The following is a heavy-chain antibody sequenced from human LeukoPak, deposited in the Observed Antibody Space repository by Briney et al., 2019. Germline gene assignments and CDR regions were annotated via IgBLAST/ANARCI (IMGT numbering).Heavy chain of an antibody. J-gene: IGHJ4*02. D-gene: IGHD6-6*01. CDR2: ISYDGSNK. CDR1: GFTFSSYA. Sequence: GGSLRLSCAASGFTFSSYAMHWVSQAPGKGLEWVAVISYDGSNKYYADSVKGRFTISRDNSKNTLYLQMNSLRAEDTAVYYCARTYSSSSLYYFDYWGQGTLVTVSS. V-gene: IGHV3-30*04. CDR3: ARTYSSSSLYYFDY.